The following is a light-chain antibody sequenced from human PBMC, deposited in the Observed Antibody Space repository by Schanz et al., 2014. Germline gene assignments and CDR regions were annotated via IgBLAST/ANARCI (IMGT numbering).Light chain of an antibody. CDR1: QSVLSSSHNKNS. Sequence: DIVMTQSPDSLAVSLGERATIHCKSSQSVLSSSHNKNSLGWYQQKPGQPPKLLIYWASTRQSGVPDRFGGSGSGTDFTLTISSLQAEDVAVYYCQQYYSPPLTFGGGTRVEIK. J-gene: IGKJ4*01. CDR2: WAS. V-gene: IGKV4-1*01. CDR3: QQYYSPPLT.